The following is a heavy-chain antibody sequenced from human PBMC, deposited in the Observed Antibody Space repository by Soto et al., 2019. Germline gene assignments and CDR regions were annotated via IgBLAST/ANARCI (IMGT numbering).Heavy chain of an antibody. CDR2: IWYDGSNK. CDR3: ARDQVAAAGSTGHFQH. Sequence: GGSLRLSCAASGFTFSSYGMHWVRQAPGKGLEWVAVIWYDGSNKYYADSVKGRFTISRDNSKNTLYLQMNSLRAEDTAVYYCARDQVAAAGSTGHFQHWGQGTLVTVSS. J-gene: IGHJ1*01. V-gene: IGHV3-33*01. D-gene: IGHD6-13*01. CDR1: GFTFSSYG.